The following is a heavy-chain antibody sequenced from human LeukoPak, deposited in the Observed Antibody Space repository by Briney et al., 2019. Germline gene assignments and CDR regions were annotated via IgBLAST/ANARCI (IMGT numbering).Heavy chain of an antibody. CDR1: GGTFSSYA. CDR2: IIPILGIA. CDR3: ARVSRVGATSAFDY. J-gene: IGHJ4*02. D-gene: IGHD1-26*01. Sequence: GASVTVSCKASGGTFSSYAISWVRQAPGQGLEWMGRIIPILGIANYAQKFQGRVTITADKSTSTAYMELSSLRSEDTAVYYCARVSRVGATSAFDYWGQGTLVTVSS. V-gene: IGHV1-69*04.